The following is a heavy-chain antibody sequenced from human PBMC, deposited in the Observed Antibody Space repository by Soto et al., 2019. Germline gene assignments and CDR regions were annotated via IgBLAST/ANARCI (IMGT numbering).Heavy chain of an antibody. CDR3: ARDLHGDHVSYFDY. V-gene: IGHV1-3*01. D-gene: IGHD4-17*01. J-gene: IGHJ4*02. CDR1: GYSFTDYS. CDR2: IVGANGET. Sequence: QVQLVQSGADLKKPGTSVKVSCRTSGYSFTDYSTHWMRQAPGQRLQWLGWIVGANGETAYSPLFQGRVTLTRDTSASTAYLEVNGLTSEDTAVYYCARDLHGDHVSYFDYWGQGTLVTVSP.